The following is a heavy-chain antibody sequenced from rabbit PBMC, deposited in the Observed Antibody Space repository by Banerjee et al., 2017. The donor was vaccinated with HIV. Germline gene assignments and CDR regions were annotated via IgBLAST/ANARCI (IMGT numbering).Heavy chain of an antibody. CDR2: IDAGNSGTT. D-gene: IGHD8-1*01. CDR1: GFSFSSSYY. Sequence: QSLEESGGDLVKPGASLTLTCTASGFSFSSSYYMCWVRQAPGKGLEWIACIDAGNSGTTAYASWAKGRFTISKTSSTTVTLQMTSLTAADTATYFCARDDMLVVVPHTFNLWGQGTLVTVS. J-gene: IGHJ4*01. CDR3: ARDDMLVVVPHTFNL. V-gene: IGHV1S40*01.